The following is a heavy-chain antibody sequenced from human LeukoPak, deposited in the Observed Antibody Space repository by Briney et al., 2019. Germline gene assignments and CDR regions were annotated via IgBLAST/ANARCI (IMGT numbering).Heavy chain of an antibody. CDR2: XXXXXXNK. V-gene: IGHV3-33*01. Sequence: FTXXXXXMHXXRQAPGKXVEGVAXXXXXXXNKYYADSVKGRFTISRDNSKNTLYLQMNSLRAEDTAVYYCARDRYCSGGSCYSPSLTGYFQHWGQGTLVTVSS. J-gene: IGHJ1*01. D-gene: IGHD2-15*01. CDR1: FTXXXXX. CDR3: ARDRYCSGGSCYSPSLTGYFQH.